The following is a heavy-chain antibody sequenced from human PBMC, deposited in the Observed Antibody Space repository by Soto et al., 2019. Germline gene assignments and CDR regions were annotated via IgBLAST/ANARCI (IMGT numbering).Heavy chain of an antibody. CDR1: GGSISSYY. Sequence: SETLSLTCTVSGGSISSYYWSWIRQPPGKGLEWIGYIYYSGSTNYNPSLKSRVTISVDTSKNQFSLKLSSVTAADTAVYYCAKLVWSYGTWFDPWGQGTLVTVSS. J-gene: IGHJ5*02. CDR3: AKLVWSYGTWFDP. CDR2: IYYSGST. D-gene: IGHD5-18*01. V-gene: IGHV4-59*08.